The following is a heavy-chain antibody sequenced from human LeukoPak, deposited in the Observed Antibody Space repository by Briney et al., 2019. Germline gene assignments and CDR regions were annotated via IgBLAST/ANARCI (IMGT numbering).Heavy chain of an antibody. CDR3: AKDLMSSSWYDIRYFQH. J-gene: IGHJ1*01. CDR2: ISGSGGST. D-gene: IGHD6-13*01. V-gene: IGHV3-23*01. Sequence: GGSLRLSCAASGFTFSSYAMSWVRQAPGKGLEWVSAISGSGGSTYYADSVKGRFTISRDNSKNTLYLQMNSLRAEGTAVYYCAKDLMSSSWYDIRYFQHWGQGTLVTVSS. CDR1: GFTFSSYA.